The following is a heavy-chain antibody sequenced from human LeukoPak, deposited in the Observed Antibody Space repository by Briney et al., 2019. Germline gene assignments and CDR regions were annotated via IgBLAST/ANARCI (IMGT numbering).Heavy chain of an antibody. Sequence: ASVKVSCKASGYNITSYYINWVRQAPGQGPEWMGIINPRSGSTSYAQKFQGRVSMTRDMSTSTVYMELSSLRSEDTAVYYCARDGAPLSFESSLHYFSYVDVWGTGTTVTVSS. J-gene: IGHJ6*03. CDR1: GYNITSYY. D-gene: IGHD3-22*01. V-gene: IGHV1-46*01. CDR3: ARDGAPLSFESSLHYFSYVDV. CDR2: INPRSGST.